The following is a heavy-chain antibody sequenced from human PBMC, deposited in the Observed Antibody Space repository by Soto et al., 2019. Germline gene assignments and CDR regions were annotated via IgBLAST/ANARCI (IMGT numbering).Heavy chain of an antibody. J-gene: IGHJ6*03. CDR2: IYYSGST. D-gene: IGHD3-3*01. V-gene: IGHV4-59*04. CDR1: GGSISSYY. CDR3: ARRYYDFWSGYGPGYYMDV. Sequence: SETLSLTCTVSGGSISSYYWSWIRQPPGKGLEWIGYIYYSGSTYYNPSLKSRVTISVDTSKNRFSLKLSSVTAADTAVYYCARRYYDFWSGYGPGYYMDVWGKGTTVTVSS.